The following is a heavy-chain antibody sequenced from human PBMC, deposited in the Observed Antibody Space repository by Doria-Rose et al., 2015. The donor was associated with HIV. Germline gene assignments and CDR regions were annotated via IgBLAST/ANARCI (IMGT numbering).Heavy chain of an antibody. Sequence: QITLKVSGPVLVKPTETLTLTCTVSGVSLSSPGMGVSWIRQPPGKALEWLANIFSDDERSYKTSLKSRLTISRGTSKSQVVLTMTDMDPVDTATYYCARIKSSRWYHKYYFDFWGQGTLVIVPA. J-gene: IGHJ4*02. D-gene: IGHD6-13*01. V-gene: IGHV2-26*01. CDR2: IFSDDER. CDR1: GVSLSSPGMG. CDR3: ARIKSSRWYHKYYFDF.